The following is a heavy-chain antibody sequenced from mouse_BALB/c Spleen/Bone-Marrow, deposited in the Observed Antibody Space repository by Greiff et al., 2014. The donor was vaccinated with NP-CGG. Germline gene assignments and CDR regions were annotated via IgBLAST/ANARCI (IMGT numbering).Heavy chain of an antibody. CDR3: AMWLRRDYYAMDY. V-gene: IGHV1S56*01. CDR2: IYPGNVNT. Sequence: LVESGPELVKPGASVRISCKASGYTFTRYYIQWMMQRPGQGLEWIGWIYPGNVNTKYNEKFKCKATLTADKSSSTAYMQLSSLTSEDSAVYFCAMWLRRDYYAMDYWGQGTSVTVSS. CDR1: GYTFTRYY. D-gene: IGHD2-2*01. J-gene: IGHJ4*01.